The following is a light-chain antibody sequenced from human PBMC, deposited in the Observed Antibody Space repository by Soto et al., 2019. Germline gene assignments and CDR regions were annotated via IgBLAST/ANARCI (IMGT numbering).Light chain of an antibody. J-gene: IGKJ2*01. V-gene: IGKV2-24*01. CDR1: ESLIHGDGNTY. CDR2: KMS. Sequence: DIVLTQAPLPSPVTLGQPASISCRSSESLIHGDGNTYLSWFHQRPGLPPRLLIWKMSHRFSGVADIFGGSGAGTDFTLEISRVEADDVVVYYCMHATQYRPYTFGQGTKLEI. CDR3: MHATQYRPYT.